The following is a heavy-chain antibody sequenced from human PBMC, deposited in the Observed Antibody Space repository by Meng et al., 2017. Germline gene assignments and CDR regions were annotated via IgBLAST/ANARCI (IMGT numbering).Heavy chain of an antibody. V-gene: IGHV3-7*01. J-gene: IGHJ4*02. CDR3: ARDDYYDSSGYHSGGDY. CDR2: IKQDGSEK. Sequence: GESLKISCAASGFAFSSYWMSWVRQAPGKGLEWVANIKQDGSEKYYVDSVKGRFTISRDNAKNSLYLQMNSLRAEDTAVYYCARDDYYDSSGYHSGGDYWGQGTLVTVSS. D-gene: IGHD3-22*01. CDR1: GFAFSSYW.